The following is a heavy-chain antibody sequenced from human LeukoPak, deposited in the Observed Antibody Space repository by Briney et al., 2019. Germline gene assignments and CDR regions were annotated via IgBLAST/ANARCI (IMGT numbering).Heavy chain of an antibody. CDR3: AKDRWEPVEYYFDY. V-gene: IGHV3-23*01. J-gene: IGHJ4*02. Sequence: GGSLRLSCAASGFTFSSYAMSWVRQAPGKGLEWVSAISGSGGSTYYADSVKGRFTISRDNSKNTLYLQMNSLRAGDTAVYYSAKDRWEPVEYYFDYWGQGTLVTVSS. D-gene: IGHD1-26*01. CDR1: GFTFSSYA. CDR2: ISGSGGST.